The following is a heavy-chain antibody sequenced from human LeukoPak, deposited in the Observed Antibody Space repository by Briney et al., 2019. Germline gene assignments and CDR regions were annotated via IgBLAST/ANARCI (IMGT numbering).Heavy chain of an antibody. J-gene: IGHJ3*02. CDR2: FDPEDGES. D-gene: IGHD1-14*01. CDR1: GYTLTELS. V-gene: IGHV1-24*01. Sequence: ASVTVSCKVSGYTLTELSMHWVRQAPGKGLEWMGGFDPEDGESIYAQKFQGRVTMTEDTSTDTAYMELSSLRSEDTAVYYCATLTTADAFDIWGQGTMVTVSS. CDR3: ATLTTADAFDI.